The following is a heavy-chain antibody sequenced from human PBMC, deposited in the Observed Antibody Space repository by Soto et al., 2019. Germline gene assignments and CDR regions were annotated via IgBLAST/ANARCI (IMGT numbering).Heavy chain of an antibody. CDR1: GFTFSSYA. Sequence: GGSLRLSCAASGFTFSSYAMSWVRQAPGKGLEWVSGLSGSGGGTYADSVKGRFIISRDNSKKTLYLQMTSLRAEDTAVYYCAKDWNRGRSGWYGPFDYWGQGSLVTVSS. CDR3: AKDWNRGRSGWYGPFDY. CDR2: LSGSGGGT. J-gene: IGHJ4*02. D-gene: IGHD6-19*01. V-gene: IGHV3-23*01.